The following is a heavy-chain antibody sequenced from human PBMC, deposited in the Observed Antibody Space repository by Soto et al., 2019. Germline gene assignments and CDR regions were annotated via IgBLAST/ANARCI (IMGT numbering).Heavy chain of an antibody. V-gene: IGHV4-34*01. CDR2: INHSGRT. J-gene: IGHJ5*02. D-gene: IGHD3-10*01. Sequence: SETLSLTCAVYGGSFSGYYWSWIRQPPGKGLEWIGDINHSGRTNYSPSLKSRVTISTDMSKNQFSLKLNSVTAADTAVYYCARHEYYASGSYSWGQGTLVTVSS. CDR1: GGSFSGYY. CDR3: ARHEYYASGSYS.